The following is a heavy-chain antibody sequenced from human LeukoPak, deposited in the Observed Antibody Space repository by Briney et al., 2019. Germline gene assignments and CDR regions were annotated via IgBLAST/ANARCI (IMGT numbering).Heavy chain of an antibody. CDR3: ARPNSGSGHYPFDY. J-gene: IGHJ4*02. D-gene: IGHD3-22*01. CDR2: IYYSGST. Sequence: SETLSLTCTVSGGSISSYYWSWIRQPPGKGLEWIGYIYYSGSTNYNPSLKSRVTISVDTSKNQFSLKLSSVTAADTAAYYCARPNSGSGHYPFDYWGQGTLVTVSS. CDR1: GGSISSYY. V-gene: IGHV4-59*08.